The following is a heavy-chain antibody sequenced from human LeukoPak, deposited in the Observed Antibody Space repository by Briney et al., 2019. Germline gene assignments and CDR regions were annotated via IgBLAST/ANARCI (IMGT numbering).Heavy chain of an antibody. V-gene: IGHV4-39*07. Sequence: SETPSLTCTVSGGSISSSSYYWGWIRQPPGKGLEWIGSIYYSGSTYYNPSLKSRVTISVDTSKNQFSLKLCSVTAADTAVYYCARVGVLLFGGERFDTWGQGTLVTVSS. J-gene: IGHJ5*02. D-gene: IGHD3-10*01. CDR3: ARVGVLLFGGERFDT. CDR2: IYYSGST. CDR1: GGSISSSSYY.